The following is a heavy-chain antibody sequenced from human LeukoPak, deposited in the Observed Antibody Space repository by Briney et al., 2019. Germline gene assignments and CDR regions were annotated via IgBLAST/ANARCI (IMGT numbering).Heavy chain of an antibody. V-gene: IGHV1-69*08. CDR2: VIPLLGTT. Sequence: ASVKVSCKASGYTFTGYYMHWVRQAPGQGLEWMGRVIPLLGTTNYAQKFQDRVTISADTSTTTASMELRILRSEDTAVYFCARDGEDDILTGHFNFWGQGTLVTVSS. CDR1: GYTFTGYY. D-gene: IGHD3-9*01. CDR3: ARDGEDDILTGHFNF. J-gene: IGHJ4*02.